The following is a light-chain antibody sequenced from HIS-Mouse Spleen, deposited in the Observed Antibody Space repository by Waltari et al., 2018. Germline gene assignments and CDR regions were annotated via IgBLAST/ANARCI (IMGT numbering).Light chain of an antibody. V-gene: IGKV3-20*01. Sequence: ELVLTQSPGTLSLSPGERATLSCMASQSVSSSYLAWYQQKPGQAPRLLIYGASSRATGIPDRFSGSGSGTDFTLTISRLEPEDFAVYYCQQYGSSPLTFGGGTKVEIK. J-gene: IGKJ4*01. CDR3: QQYGSSPLT. CDR2: GAS. CDR1: QSVSSSY.